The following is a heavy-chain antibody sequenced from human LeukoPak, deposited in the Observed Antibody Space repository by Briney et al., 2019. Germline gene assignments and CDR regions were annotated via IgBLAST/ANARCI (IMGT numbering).Heavy chain of an antibody. CDR1: GGSISSYY. CDR2: IYYSGST. CDR3: ARHYDY. J-gene: IGHJ4*02. V-gene: IGHV4-59*08. Sequence: PSETLSPTCTVSGGSISSYYWSWIRQPPGKGLEWLGYIYYSGSTNYNPSLKSRVTISVDTSKNQFSLKLSSVTAADTAVYYCARHYDYWGQGTLVTVSS.